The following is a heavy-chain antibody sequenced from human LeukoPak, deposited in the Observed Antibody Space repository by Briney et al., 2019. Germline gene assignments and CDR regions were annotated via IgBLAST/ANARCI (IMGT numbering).Heavy chain of an antibody. J-gene: IGHJ6*03. Sequence: GSSVKVSCKASGGTFSSYAISWVRQAPGRGLEWMGRIIPIFGTANYAQKFQGRVTITKDESTSTAYMELSSLRSEDTAVYYCARNYYDSSGSSPYYYYYMDVWGKGTTVTVSS. CDR1: GGTFSSYA. V-gene: IGHV1-69*05. CDR3: ARNYYDSSGSSPYYYYYMDV. CDR2: IIPIFGTA. D-gene: IGHD3-22*01.